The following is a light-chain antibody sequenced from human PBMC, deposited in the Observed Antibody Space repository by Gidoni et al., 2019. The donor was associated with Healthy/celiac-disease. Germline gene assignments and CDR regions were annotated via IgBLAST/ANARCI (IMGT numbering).Light chain of an antibody. CDR3: QVWDSSTAV. CDR2: RDT. J-gene: IGLJ1*01. V-gene: IGLV3-9*01. CDR1: NIGSKN. Sequence: SYELTQPLSVSVALGQTARITFGGNNIGSKNVHWYQQKPGQAPVLVIYRDTNRPSGIPERFSGSNSGNTATLTISRAQAGDEADYYCQVWDSSTAVFGTGTKVTVL.